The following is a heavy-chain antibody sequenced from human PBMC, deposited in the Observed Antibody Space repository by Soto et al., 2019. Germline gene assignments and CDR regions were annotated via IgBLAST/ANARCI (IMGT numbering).Heavy chain of an antibody. D-gene: IGHD2-21*02. CDR1: GFSLSTSRVG. Sequence: SGPTLVNPTQTLTLTCPFSGFSLSTSRVGVGWIRQPPGKALEWLALIYWDDDKRYSPSLRSRLTITKDTSKNQVVLTMTNMDPVDTATYYCIQSRCGGDCLQSYASYYYYGMDVWGQGTTVTVSS. CDR3: IQSRCGGDCLQSYASYYYYGMDV. V-gene: IGHV2-5*02. CDR2: IYWDDDK. J-gene: IGHJ6*02.